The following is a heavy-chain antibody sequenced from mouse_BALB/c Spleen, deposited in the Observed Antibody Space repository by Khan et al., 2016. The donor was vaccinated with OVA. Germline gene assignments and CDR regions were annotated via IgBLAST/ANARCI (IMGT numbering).Heavy chain of an antibody. J-gene: IGHJ3*01. D-gene: IGHD2-2*01. V-gene: IGHV1-18*01. Sequence: VQLKQSGPELVKPGASVKIPCKASGYTFTDYNMDWVKHGHGKCLEWIGDSNPNNGDNTYNQKFKGKTTLAVENVSSTAYIELRSRTTEDTAAYYCARHGYGGFAYSGQGTLVTVSA. CDR2: SNPNNGDN. CDR1: GYTFTDYN. CDR3: ARHGYGGFAY.